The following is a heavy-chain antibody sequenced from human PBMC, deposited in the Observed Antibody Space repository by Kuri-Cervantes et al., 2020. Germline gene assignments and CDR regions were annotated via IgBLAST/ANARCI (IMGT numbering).Heavy chain of an antibody. CDR2: ISSSSSTI. CDR3: ASGEGVLATPYYFDY. V-gene: IGHV3-48*04. Sequence: GGSLRLSCAASGFTFSSYSMNWVRQAPGKGLEWVSYISSSSSTIYYADSVKGRFTISRDNAKNSLYLQMNSLRAEDTGLYYCASGEGVLATPYYFDYWGQGSLVTVSS. D-gene: IGHD2-8*01. J-gene: IGHJ4*02. CDR1: GFTFSSYS.